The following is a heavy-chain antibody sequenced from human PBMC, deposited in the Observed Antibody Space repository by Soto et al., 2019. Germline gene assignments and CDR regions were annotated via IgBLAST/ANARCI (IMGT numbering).Heavy chain of an antibody. CDR3: AKGRTRGFTRGVAFDH. CDR1: GVTFSSYA. D-gene: IGHD5-12*01. Sequence: GGSLRLSCAASGVTFSSYAVGWVRQAAGKGLECVAIISATGDSTYYADSVKGRFTISRDNSNPTLSLQMTSLRAEDTAVYFCAKGRTRGFTRGVAFDHWGRGTRVTVSS. CDR2: ISATGDST. V-gene: IGHV3-23*01. J-gene: IGHJ4*02.